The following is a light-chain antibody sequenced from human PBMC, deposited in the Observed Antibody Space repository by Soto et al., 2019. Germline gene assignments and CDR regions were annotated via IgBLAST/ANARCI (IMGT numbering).Light chain of an antibody. Sequence: IVLTQSPGTLSLSPGERATLSCRASQSISNSYLAWYQQKPGQAPRLLIYGASSRATGIPDRFSGSGSVTDFTITISRLEPEDFAVYFCQQYGSSPRTFGQGTKVEIK. CDR3: QQYGSSPRT. V-gene: IGKV3-20*01. J-gene: IGKJ1*01. CDR2: GAS. CDR1: QSISNSY.